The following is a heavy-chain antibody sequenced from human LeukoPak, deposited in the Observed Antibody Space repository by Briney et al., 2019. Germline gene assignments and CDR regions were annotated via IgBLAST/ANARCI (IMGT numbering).Heavy chain of an antibody. D-gene: IGHD6-13*01. V-gene: IGHV4-61*01. CDR1: GGSVSRINYY. J-gene: IGHJ4*02. CDR3: ARGSKAAPGTFDY. Sequence: SETLSLTCTVSGGSVSRINYYWSWIRQPPGKGLEWIGYIYYTGSTDYNPSLKSRVAISVDTSKNQFSLKLSSVTAADTAVYYCARGSKAAPGTFDYWGQGTLVTVSS. CDR2: IYYTGST.